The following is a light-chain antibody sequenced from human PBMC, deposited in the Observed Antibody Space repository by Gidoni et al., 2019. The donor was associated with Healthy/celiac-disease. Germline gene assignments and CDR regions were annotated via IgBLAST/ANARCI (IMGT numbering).Light chain of an antibody. CDR2: GAS. V-gene: IGKV3-15*01. Sequence: EIDMTQSPATLSVSPGERATLSCRASQSVSSNLAWYHQKPGHAPRILIYGASTRATGIPARFSGSGSGTEFTLTISSLQSEDFAVYYCQQYNNWPPTFGQGTKVEIK. CDR3: QQYNNWPPT. CDR1: QSVSSN. J-gene: IGKJ1*01.